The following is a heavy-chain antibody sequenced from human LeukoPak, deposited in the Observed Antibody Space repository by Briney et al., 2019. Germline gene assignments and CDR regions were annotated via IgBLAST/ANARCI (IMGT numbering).Heavy chain of an antibody. D-gene: IGHD4-23*01. J-gene: IGHJ4*02. CDR2: INHSGST. Sequence: PSGTLSLTCAVYGGSFSGYYWSWIRQPPGKGLEWIGEINHSGSTNYNPSLKSRVTISVDTSKNQFSLKLSSVTAADTAVYYCARGETTVVRTFDYWGQGTLVTVSS. CDR3: ARGETTVVRTFDY. V-gene: IGHV4-34*01. CDR1: GGSFSGYY.